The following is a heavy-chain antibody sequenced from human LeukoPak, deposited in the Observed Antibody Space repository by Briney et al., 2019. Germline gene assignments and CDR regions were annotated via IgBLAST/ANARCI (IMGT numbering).Heavy chain of an antibody. Sequence: GGSLRLSCAASGFTFDDYAMHWVRQAPGKGLEWVSLISRDGGSTYYADTVKGRFIISRDNSKNSLYLQMNSLRTEDTALYYCAKDILLTAMIDYWGQGTLVTVSS. V-gene: IGHV3-43*02. CDR2: ISRDGGST. CDR3: AKDILLTAMIDY. D-gene: IGHD5-18*01. J-gene: IGHJ4*02. CDR1: GFTFDDYA.